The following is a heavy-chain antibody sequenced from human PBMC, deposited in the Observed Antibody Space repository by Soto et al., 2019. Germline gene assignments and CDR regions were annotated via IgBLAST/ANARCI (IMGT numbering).Heavy chain of an antibody. J-gene: IGHJ6*03. CDR3: ARGSWDDVTGHYYMDV. Sequence: QVQLQQSGPGLVKPSQTLSLTCDISGDSVSSNSAAWNWIRQTPSRGLEWLGRTYYRSKWYINYAVSVKCRITVNPDTSKTQFSLQLNSVTPEDTAVYYCARGSWDDVTGHYYMDVWGKGTTVTVSS. CDR2: TYYRSKWYI. D-gene: IGHD1-1*01. V-gene: IGHV6-1*01. CDR1: GDSVSSNSAA.